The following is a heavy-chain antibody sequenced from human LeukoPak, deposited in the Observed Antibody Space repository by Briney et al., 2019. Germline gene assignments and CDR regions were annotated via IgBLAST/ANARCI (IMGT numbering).Heavy chain of an antibody. CDR2: IYYSGST. V-gene: IGHV4-59*08. J-gene: IGHJ4*02. D-gene: IGHD6-19*01. CDR3: ARRNHSSGWYSGAFDY. CDR1: GGSISSYY. Sequence: SETLSLTCTVSGGSISSYYWSWIRQPPGKRLEWIGYIYYSGSTNYNPSLKSRVTISVDTSKNQFSLKLSFVTAADTAVYYCARRNHSSGWYSGAFDYWGQGTLVTVSS.